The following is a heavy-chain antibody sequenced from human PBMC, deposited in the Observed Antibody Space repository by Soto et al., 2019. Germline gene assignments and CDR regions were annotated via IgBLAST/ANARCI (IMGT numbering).Heavy chain of an antibody. CDR2: IKPDGTEK. J-gene: IGHJ1*01. CDR3: ARDVTVLVATINIFCY. Sequence: LRHSCADSGFTFSDHYMDCVRQAPGKGLEWEANIKPDGTEKYYVDSVKGRFTISRDNAKNSLFLQMNSLRAEGTAVYYCARDVTVLVATINIFCYWGRGTAVTVSS. V-gene: IGHV3-7*01. CDR1: GFTFSDHY. D-gene: IGHD5-12*01.